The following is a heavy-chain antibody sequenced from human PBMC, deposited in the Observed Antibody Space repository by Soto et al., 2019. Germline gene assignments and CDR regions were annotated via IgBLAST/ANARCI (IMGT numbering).Heavy chain of an antibody. CDR2: IIPVFGTT. D-gene: IGHD3-16*01. J-gene: IGHJ4*02. Sequence: ASVKVSCKDSGGLFSSFAISWVRQAPGQGLEWLGGIIPVFGTTNYAEKFQGRVTITADESTNTAYMELSSLTSGDTAMYYCARGGGPYVWFNEFWGQGTLVTVSS. CDR1: GGLFSSFA. CDR3: ARGGGPYVWFNEF. V-gene: IGHV1-69*13.